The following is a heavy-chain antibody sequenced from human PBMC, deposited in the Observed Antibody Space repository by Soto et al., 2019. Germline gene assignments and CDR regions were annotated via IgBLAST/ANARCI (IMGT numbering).Heavy chain of an antibody. CDR3: ARSRQPPLNGDIGVHP. J-gene: IGHJ5*02. CDR2: INPHNGNT. CDR1: GYTFTTYG. Sequence: QVQLVQSGAEVKKPGASVKVSCKASGYTFTTYGITWVRQAPGQGLEWMGCINPHNGNTNYAQRLQGRVTMTTDTTTSTGYMELKSLITDHTAIYYCARSRQPPLNGDIGVHPWGQGTLVTVSS. D-gene: IGHD3-10*01. V-gene: IGHV1-18*04.